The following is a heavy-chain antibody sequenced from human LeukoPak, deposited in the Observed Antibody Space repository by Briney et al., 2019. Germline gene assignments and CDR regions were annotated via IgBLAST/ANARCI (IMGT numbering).Heavy chain of an antibody. Sequence: PGGSLRLSCAASGFTFSSCAMSWVRQAPGKGLEWVSGISGDGGSTYYADSVKGRFTISRDNSKNTLYVQMNSLRAEDTAVYYCAKGSGWPYYFDYWGQGTLVTVSS. CDR2: ISGDGGST. V-gene: IGHV3-23*01. D-gene: IGHD6-19*01. CDR1: GFTFSSCA. J-gene: IGHJ4*02. CDR3: AKGSGWPYYFDY.